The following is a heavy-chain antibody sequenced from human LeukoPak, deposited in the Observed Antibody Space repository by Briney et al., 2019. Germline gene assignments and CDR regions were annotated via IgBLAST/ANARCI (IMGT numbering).Heavy chain of an antibody. J-gene: IGHJ6*03. CDR1: GFTFSSYE. Sequence: GSLRLSCAASGFTFSSYEMNWVRQAPGKGLEWVSYISSSGSTIYYADSVKGRFTISRDNAKNSLYLQMNSLRAEDTALYYCAVNSGSGYYFYMDVWGKGTTVTVSS. CDR2: ISSSGSTI. CDR3: AVNSGSGYYFYMDV. D-gene: IGHD6-19*01. V-gene: IGHV3-48*03.